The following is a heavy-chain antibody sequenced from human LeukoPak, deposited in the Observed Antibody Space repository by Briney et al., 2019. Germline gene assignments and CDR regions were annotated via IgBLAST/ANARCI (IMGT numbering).Heavy chain of an antibody. D-gene: IGHD2-21*01. CDR1: GYTFTGYY. J-gene: IGHJ3*02. V-gene: IGHV1-2*02. CDR3: ARGCGGDCYGAFDI. Sequence: GASVKVSCKASGYTFTGYYMHWVRQAPGQGLEWMGWINPNSGGTNYAQKFQGRVTMTRDTSISTAYMELSRLRSDDTAVYYCARGCGGDCYGAFDIWGQGTMVTVSS. CDR2: INPNSGGT.